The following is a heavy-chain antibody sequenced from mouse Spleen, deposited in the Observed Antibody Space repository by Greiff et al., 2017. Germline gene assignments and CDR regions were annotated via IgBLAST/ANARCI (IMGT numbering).Heavy chain of an antibody. Sequence: VKLMESGPGLVQPSQSLSITCTVSGFSLTSYGVHWVRQSPGKGLEWLGVIWSGGSTDYNAAFISRLSISKDNSKSQVFFKMNSLQADDTAIYYCARPNYYSNYWFAYWGQGTLVTVSA. J-gene: IGHJ3*01. D-gene: IGHD2-5*01. CDR1: GFSLTSYG. V-gene: IGHV2-2*01. CDR3: ARPNYYSNYWFAY. CDR2: IWSGGST.